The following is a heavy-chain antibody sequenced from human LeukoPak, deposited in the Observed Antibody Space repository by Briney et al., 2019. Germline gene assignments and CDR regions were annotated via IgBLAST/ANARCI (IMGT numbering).Heavy chain of an antibody. CDR2: ISYDGSNK. J-gene: IGHJ4*02. Sequence: PGRSLRLSCAASGFTFSSYGMHWVRQAPGKGLEWVAVISYDGSNKYYADSVKGRFTISRDNSKNTLYLQMNSLRAEDTAVYYCAKAARDGFGELLLGYFDYWGQGTLVTVSS. V-gene: IGHV3-30*18. D-gene: IGHD3-10*01. CDR3: AKAARDGFGELLLGYFDY. CDR1: GFTFSSYG.